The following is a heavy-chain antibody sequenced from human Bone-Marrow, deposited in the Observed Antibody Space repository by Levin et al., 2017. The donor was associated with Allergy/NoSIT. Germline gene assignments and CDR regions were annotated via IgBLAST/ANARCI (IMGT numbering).Heavy chain of an antibody. CDR3: AKDQLITENRGFFDH. J-gene: IGHJ4*02. CDR1: GFAFSTHA. Sequence: AGGSLRLSCAASGFAFSTHAMTWVRQAPGKGLEWVSGISGNGVSTYYADSVRGRFTISRDNSKNTLFLQMNSLRVEDTAVYYCAKDQLITENRGFFDHWGQGTLVTVSS. CDR2: ISGNGVST. V-gene: IGHV3-23*01. D-gene: IGHD1-14*01.